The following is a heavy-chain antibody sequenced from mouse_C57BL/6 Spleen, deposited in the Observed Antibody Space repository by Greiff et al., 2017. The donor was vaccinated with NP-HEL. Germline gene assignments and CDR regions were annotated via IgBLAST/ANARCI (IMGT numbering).Heavy chain of an antibody. D-gene: IGHD2-2*01. CDR1: GYTFTSYW. J-gene: IGHJ2*01. CDR3: TSPGYDGPQFDY. V-gene: IGHV1-5*01. CDR2: IYPGNSDT. Sequence: EVQLQQSGTVLARPGASVKMSCKTSGYTFTSYWMHWVKQRPGQGLEWIGAIYPGNSDTSYNQKFKGKAKLTAVTSASTAYMELSSLTNEDSAVYYCTSPGYDGPQFDYWGQGTTLTVSS.